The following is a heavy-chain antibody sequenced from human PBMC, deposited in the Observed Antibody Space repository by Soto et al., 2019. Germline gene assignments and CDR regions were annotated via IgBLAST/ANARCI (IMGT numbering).Heavy chain of an antibody. J-gene: IGHJ4*02. Sequence: GGSLRLYCAASGFTFSSYGMHWVRQAPGKGLEWVAVISYDGSNKYYADSVKGRFTISRDNSKNTLYLQMNSLRAEDTAVYYCAKVPSPWLVQGYFDYWGQGTLVTVSS. CDR2: ISYDGSNK. V-gene: IGHV3-30*18. CDR3: AKVPSPWLVQGYFDY. CDR1: GFTFSSYG. D-gene: IGHD6-19*01.